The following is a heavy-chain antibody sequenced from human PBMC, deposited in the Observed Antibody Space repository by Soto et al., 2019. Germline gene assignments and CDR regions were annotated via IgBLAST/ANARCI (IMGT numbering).Heavy chain of an antibody. D-gene: IGHD4-17*01. J-gene: IGHJ5*01. CDR2: TYYRSKWYN. CDR3: TRHKLDYFNRGVGFDS. Sequence: QVQLQQSGPGLVKPSQTLSLTCAISGDSVSSNGAAWNWIRQSPSRGLECLGRTYYRSKWYNDYAVSVNSRITINPDTSKSQFSLQLNSVTPEDTAVYFCTRHKLDYFNRGVGFDSWGQGILVTVSS. CDR1: GDSVSSNGAA. V-gene: IGHV6-1*02.